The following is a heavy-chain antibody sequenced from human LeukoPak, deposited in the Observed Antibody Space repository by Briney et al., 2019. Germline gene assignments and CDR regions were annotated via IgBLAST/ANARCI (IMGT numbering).Heavy chain of an antibody. CDR1: GFDVSTNY. CDR3: ARVGDVMLWFGETTWFDS. D-gene: IGHD3-10*01. CDR2: ISYDGRNK. J-gene: IGHJ5*01. V-gene: IGHV3-30*03. Sequence: PGGSLRLSCAASGFDVSTNYMSWVRQAPGKGLEWVAVISYDGRNKLYSDSVKGRFSISRDNSRNTLYLQMNSLGPEDTAVYYCARVGDVMLWFGETTWFDSWGQGTLVAVYS.